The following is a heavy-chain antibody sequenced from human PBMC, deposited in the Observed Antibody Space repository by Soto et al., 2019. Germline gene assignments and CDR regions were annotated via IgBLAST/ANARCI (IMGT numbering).Heavy chain of an antibody. D-gene: IGHD2-2*01. J-gene: IGHJ6*02. CDR2: MNSIGGIT. Sequence: PGGSLRLSCEASGFTFSKFGMSWVRQAPGKGLEWVSAMNSIGGITNYADSVKGRFTISTDNSKNTLYLQMNNLRAEGTAVYYSAKDKGTSTDVQRYFYYYGMDVWGQGTMVTVSS. CDR3: AKDKGTSTDVQRYFYYYGMDV. V-gene: IGHV3-23*01. CDR1: GFTFSKFG.